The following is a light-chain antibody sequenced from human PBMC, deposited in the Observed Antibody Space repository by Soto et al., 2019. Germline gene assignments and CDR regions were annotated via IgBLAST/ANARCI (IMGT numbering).Light chain of an antibody. CDR1: QSVSSN. CDR3: QQYKNWPPKT. V-gene: IGKV3-15*01. CDR2: GAS. J-gene: IGKJ1*01. Sequence: EIVMTQSPATLSVSPGERATLSCRASQSVSSNLAWYQQKPGQALRLLIYGASTRATGIPARFSGSGSGTEFTLTISSLQSEDIAVYYCQQYKNWPPKTFVQGTKVEIK.